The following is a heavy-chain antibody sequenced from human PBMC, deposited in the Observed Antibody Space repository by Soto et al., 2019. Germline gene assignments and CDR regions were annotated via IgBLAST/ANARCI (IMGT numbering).Heavy chain of an antibody. J-gene: IGHJ5*02. CDR3: ARMSATGTCWFDP. Sequence: QVQLQESGPGLVKPSQTLSLTCTVSGGSFSSGAYHWSWVRQHPGHGLEWITSISYRGITYSNPSLKSRLSMSVDTSKNQFSLTLTSVTAADTAVYHCARMSATGTCWFDPWGQGTLVTVSS. CDR1: GGSFSSGAYH. CDR2: ISYRGIT. D-gene: IGHD6-13*01. V-gene: IGHV4-31*03.